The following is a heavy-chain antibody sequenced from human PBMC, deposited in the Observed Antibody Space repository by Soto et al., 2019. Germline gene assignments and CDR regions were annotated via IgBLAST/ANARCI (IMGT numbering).Heavy chain of an antibody. V-gene: IGHV5-51*01. CDR2: IYAGDSGT. CDR1: GYIFTRYW. J-gene: IGHJ4*02. CDR3: ARLLNTATVTDPDY. Sequence: PGESLKISCKASGYIFTRYWVAWVRQMPGKGLAWMGIIYAGDSGTRYSPSFEGQVTISADRSTSTAYLQWSSLKALDTAMYYCARLLNTATVTDPDYWGQGSLVTVSS. D-gene: IGHD5-18*01.